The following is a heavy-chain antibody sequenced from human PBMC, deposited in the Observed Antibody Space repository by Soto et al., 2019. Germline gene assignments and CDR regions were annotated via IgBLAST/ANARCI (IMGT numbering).Heavy chain of an antibody. D-gene: IGHD6-13*01. Sequence: SVKVSCKSSGGTFSSYAISWVRQAPGQGLEWMGGIIPIFGTANYAQKLQGRVTITADESTSTAYMELSSLRSEDTALYYCARGDCSSWSRGYYGMDVWGQGTTVNVSS. CDR3: ARGDCSSWSRGYYGMDV. CDR1: GGTFSSYA. J-gene: IGHJ6*02. CDR2: IIPIFGTA. V-gene: IGHV1-69*13.